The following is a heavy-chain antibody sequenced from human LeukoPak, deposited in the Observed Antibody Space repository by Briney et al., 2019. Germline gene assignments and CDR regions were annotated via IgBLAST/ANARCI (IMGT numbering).Heavy chain of an antibody. D-gene: IGHD3-22*01. J-gene: IGHJ4*02. V-gene: IGHV3-33*01. Sequence: GGSLRLSCAASGFTFSSYGMHWVRQAPGKGLEWLAVIWYDGSNKYYADSVKGRFTISRDNSKNSLYLQMNSLRAEDTAVYYCARGGRRLYYYDSSGYYRSDYWGQGTLVTVSS. CDR2: IWYDGSNK. CDR1: GFTFSSYG. CDR3: ARGGRRLYYYDSSGYYRSDY.